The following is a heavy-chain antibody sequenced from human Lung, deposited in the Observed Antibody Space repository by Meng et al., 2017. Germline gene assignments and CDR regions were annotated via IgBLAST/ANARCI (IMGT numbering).Heavy chain of an antibody. D-gene: IGHD4-11*01. CDR1: GGSFSDYY. V-gene: IGHV4-34*01. J-gene: IGHJ4*02. CDR3: ARGPTTMAHDFDY. Sequence: QVQLHQWGAGLLKPSETLSLTCVVSGGSFSDYYWSWIRQPPGKGLEWIGEINHSGGTNYNPSLGSRATISVDTSQNNLSLKLSSVTAADSAVYYCARGPTTMAHDFDYWGQGTLVTVSS. CDR2: INHSGGT.